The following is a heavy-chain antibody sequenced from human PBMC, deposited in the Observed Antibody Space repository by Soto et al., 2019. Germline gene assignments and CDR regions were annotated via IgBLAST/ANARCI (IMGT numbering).Heavy chain of an antibody. CDR1: GFTFSSYS. CDR2: ISSSSSTI. J-gene: IGHJ3*01. V-gene: IGHV3-48*01. D-gene: IGHD2-15*01. Sequence: EVQLVESWGGLVQPGGSLRLSCAASGFTFSSYSMNWVRQAPGKGLEWVSYISSSSSTIYYADSVKGLFTIPRDNAQNSLNLQMKSQRAEDTAVYYCARDHIVVVVAATDAFEFWGQGTRVTVS. CDR3: ARDHIVVVVAATDAFEF.